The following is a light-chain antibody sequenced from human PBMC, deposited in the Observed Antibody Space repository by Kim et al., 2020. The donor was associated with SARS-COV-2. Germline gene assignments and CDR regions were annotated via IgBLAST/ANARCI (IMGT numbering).Light chain of an antibody. J-gene: IGLJ3*02. CDR1: RSDVGDYDY. CDR2: DVT. CDR3: CSSAGNWV. V-gene: IGLV2-11*01. Sequence: QSALTQPHSVSGSPGRSVTISCTGSRSDVGDYDYVSWYQQTPGKAPKLILYDVTQRPSGVPDRFSGSKSGNTAFLTISGLRAEDEADYYCCSSAGNWVFGGGTQLTVL.